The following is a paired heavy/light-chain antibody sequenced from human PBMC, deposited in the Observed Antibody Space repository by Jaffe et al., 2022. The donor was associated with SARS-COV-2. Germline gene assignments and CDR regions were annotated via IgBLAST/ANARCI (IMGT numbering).Heavy chain of an antibody. Sequence: EMQLVESGGGLVQPGGSLRLSCAASGFTFNAFGMNWVRQAPGKGLEWVSHISGGSSIIYYADSVKGRFTISRDNARNSLFLQMNSLRDEDSAVYYCATKHNSSVPGNWFDPWGQGTLVTVSS. CDR2: ISGGSSII. D-gene: IGHD6-6*01. J-gene: IGHJ5*02. V-gene: IGHV3-48*02. CDR1: GFTFNAFG. CDR3: ATKHNSSVPGNWFDP.
Light chain of an antibody. CDR1: QGISNH. J-gene: IGKJ3*01. Sequence: DIQMTQSPSSLSASVGDRVTITCRASQGISNHVAWYQQKPGMVPKLLIYAASTLQSGVPSRFSGSGSGTDFTLTISSLQPEDVATYYCQTYNSAPFIFGPGTKVNIK. V-gene: IGKV1-27*01. CDR3: QTYNSAPFI. CDR2: AAS.